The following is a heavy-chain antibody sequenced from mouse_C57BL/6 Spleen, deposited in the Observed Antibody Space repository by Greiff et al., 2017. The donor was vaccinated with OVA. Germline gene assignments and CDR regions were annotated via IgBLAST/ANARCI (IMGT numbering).Heavy chain of an antibody. Sequence: VKQSCKASGYTFTSYWMHWVKQRPGRGLEWIGRIDPNSGGTKYNEKFKSKATLTVDKPSSTAYMQLSSLTSEDSAVYYCAREGAYYSNFYYAMDYWGQGTSVTVSS. J-gene: IGHJ4*01. V-gene: IGHV1-72*01. CDR1: GYTFTSYW. CDR2: IDPNSGGT. D-gene: IGHD2-5*01. CDR3: AREGAYYSNFYYAMDY.